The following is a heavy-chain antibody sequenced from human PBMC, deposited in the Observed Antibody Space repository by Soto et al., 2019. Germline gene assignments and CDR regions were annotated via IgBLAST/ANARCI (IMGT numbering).Heavy chain of an antibody. CDR1: GGSISSYY. V-gene: IGHV4-59*01. CDR3: ARDRRWNFSRRAFDI. CDR2: IYYSGST. J-gene: IGHJ3*02. D-gene: IGHD1-7*01. Sequence: PSETLSLTCTVSGGSISSYYWSWIRQPPGKGLEWIGYIYYSGSTNYNPSLRSRVTISVGTSKNQFSLKLSSVTAADTAVYYCARDRRWNFSRRAFDIWGQGTMVTVSS.